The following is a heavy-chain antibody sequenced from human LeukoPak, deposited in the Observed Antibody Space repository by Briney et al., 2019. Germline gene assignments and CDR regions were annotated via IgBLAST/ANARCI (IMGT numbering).Heavy chain of an antibody. V-gene: IGHV3-23*01. Sequence: GGSLRLSCAASGFTFSSYAMSWVRQAPGKGLEWVSAISGSGGSTYYADSVKGRFTISRDNSKNTLYLQMNSLRGEDTAMYHCAKDRTGSSSGFDYWGQGTLITVSS. CDR3: AKDRTGSSSGFDY. CDR1: GFTFSSYA. CDR2: ISGSGGST. D-gene: IGHD6-6*01. J-gene: IGHJ4*02.